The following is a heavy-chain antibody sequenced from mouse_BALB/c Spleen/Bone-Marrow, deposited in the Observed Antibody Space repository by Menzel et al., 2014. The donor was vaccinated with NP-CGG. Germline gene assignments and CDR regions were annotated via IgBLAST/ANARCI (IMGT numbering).Heavy chain of an antibody. CDR2: INSNGGST. CDR3: ARDSNDY. V-gene: IGHV5-6-3*01. Sequence: DVKLVESGGGLVQPGGSLKLSCAASGFTFSSYGMSWVRQTPDKRLELVATINSNGGSTYYPDSVKGRFTISRDNAKNTLYLQMSGLKSEDTAMYYCARDSNDYWGQGTTLTVSS. CDR1: GFTFSSYG. J-gene: IGHJ2*01.